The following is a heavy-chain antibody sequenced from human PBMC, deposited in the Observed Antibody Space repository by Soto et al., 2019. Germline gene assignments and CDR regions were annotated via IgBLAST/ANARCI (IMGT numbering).Heavy chain of an antibody. CDR3: ARPDMTTVTNYYYYGMDV. V-gene: IGHV5-10-1*01. CDR2: IDPSDSYT. D-gene: IGHD4-4*01. CDR1: GYSFTSYW. J-gene: IGHJ6*02. Sequence: GESLKISCKGSGYSFTSYWISWVRQMPGKGLEWMGRIDPSDSYTNYSPSFQGHVTISADKSISTAYLQWSSLKASDTAMYYCARPDMTTVTNYYYYGMDVWGQGTTVTVSS.